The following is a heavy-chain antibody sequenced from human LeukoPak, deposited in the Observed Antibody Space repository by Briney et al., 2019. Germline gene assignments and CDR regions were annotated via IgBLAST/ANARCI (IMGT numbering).Heavy chain of an antibody. Sequence: ASVKVSCKASGYTFTSYYIHWVRQAPGQGLEWMGIFNPSGGSTKKAQKFRGRITMTRDTSTSTVYMELSSLTSDDTAVYYCASHFIEVDALDIWGQGTKVTVSS. CDR1: GYTFTSYY. J-gene: IGHJ3*02. D-gene: IGHD2/OR15-2a*01. V-gene: IGHV1-46*01. CDR2: FNPSGGST. CDR3: ASHFIEVDALDI.